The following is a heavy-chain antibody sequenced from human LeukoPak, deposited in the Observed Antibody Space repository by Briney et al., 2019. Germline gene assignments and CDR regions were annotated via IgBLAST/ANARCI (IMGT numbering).Heavy chain of an antibody. CDR3: VRKNRDFNAAFDI. CDR1: GFTVSNNY. V-gene: IGHV3-53*01. CDR2: TYSDSST. D-gene: IGHD2-21*02. Sequence: GGSLRLSCAASGFTVSNNYMSWVRQAPGKGMEWVSITYSDSSTNYADSVKGRFTISRDTSQNTLSLQMNSLRAEDTAVYYCVRKNRDFNAAFDIWGQGTVVTVSS. J-gene: IGHJ3*02.